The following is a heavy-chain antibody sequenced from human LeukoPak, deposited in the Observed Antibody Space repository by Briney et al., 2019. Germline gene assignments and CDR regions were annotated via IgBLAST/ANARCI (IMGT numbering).Heavy chain of an antibody. J-gene: IGHJ4*02. CDR3: ARDVRRLQLSTYFFDF. CDR2: ISSHTGDT. V-gene: IGHV1-18*01. CDR1: GYVFTSYG. D-gene: IGHD4-17*01. Sequence: ASVRVSCKASGYVFTSYGISWVRQAPGQGLEWMGWISSHTGDTRYAQRFQDRVTMTTDISTTTAYRDLRSLRFDDTAVYYCARDVRRLQLSTYFFDFWGQGTLVSVSS.